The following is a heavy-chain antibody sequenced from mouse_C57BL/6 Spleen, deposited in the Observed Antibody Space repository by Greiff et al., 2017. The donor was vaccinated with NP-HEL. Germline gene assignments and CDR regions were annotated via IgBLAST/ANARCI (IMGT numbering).Heavy chain of an antibody. V-gene: IGHV1-55*01. Sequence: QVQLQQPGAELVKPGASVKMSCKASGYTFTSYWITWVKQRPGQGLEWIGDIYPGSGSTNYNEKFKSKATLTVDKPSSTAYMQLSSLTSEDSAVYYCSLWLRRSFDYWGQGTTLTVSS. D-gene: IGHD2-2*01. CDR3: SLWLRRSFDY. CDR1: GYTFTSYW. J-gene: IGHJ2*01. CDR2: IYPGSGST.